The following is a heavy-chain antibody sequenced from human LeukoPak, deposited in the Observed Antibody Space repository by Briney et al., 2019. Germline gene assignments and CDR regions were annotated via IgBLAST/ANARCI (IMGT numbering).Heavy chain of an antibody. D-gene: IGHD6-6*01. V-gene: IGHV4-4*07. CDR3: ARGYSSSVDDAFDI. CDR2: IYTSGST. CDR1: GGSISSYY. J-gene: IGHJ3*02. Sequence: SETLSLTCTVSGGSISSYYWSWIRRPAGKGLEWIGRIYTSGSTNYNPSLKSRVTMSVDTSKNQFSLKLSSVTAADTAVYYCARGYSSSVDDAFDIWGQGTIVTVSS.